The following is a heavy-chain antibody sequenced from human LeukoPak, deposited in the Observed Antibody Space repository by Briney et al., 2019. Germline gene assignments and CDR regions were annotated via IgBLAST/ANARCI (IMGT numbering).Heavy chain of an antibody. CDR2: ISGSGGST. J-gene: IGHJ3*02. CDR3: AKVRYGIRVVAFDI. V-gene: IGHV3-23*01. Sequence: GGSLRLSCAAYGFTFSSYAMSWVRQAPGKGLEWVPAISGSGGSTYYADSVKGRFTISRDNSKNTLYLQMNSLRAEDTAVYYCAKVRYGIRVVAFDIWGQGTMVTVSS. D-gene: IGHD2-15*01. CDR1: GFTFSSYA.